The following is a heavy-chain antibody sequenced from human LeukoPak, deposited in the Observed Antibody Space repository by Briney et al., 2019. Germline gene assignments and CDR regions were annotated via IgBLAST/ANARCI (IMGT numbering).Heavy chain of an antibody. Sequence: PSETLSLTCTVSGGSISSYYWSWIRQPPGKGLEWIGYIYYSGSTNYNPSLKSRVTISVDTSKNQFSLKLSSVTAADTAVYYCARSGCSSTSCYAGWFDPWGQGTLVTVSS. CDR3: ARSGCSSTSCYAGWFDP. CDR2: IYYSGST. V-gene: IGHV4-59*12. J-gene: IGHJ5*02. D-gene: IGHD2-2*01. CDR1: GGSISSYY.